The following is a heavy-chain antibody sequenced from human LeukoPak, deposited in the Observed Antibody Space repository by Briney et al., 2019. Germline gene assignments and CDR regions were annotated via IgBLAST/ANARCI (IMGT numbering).Heavy chain of an antibody. CDR1: GFTFSSYA. J-gene: IGHJ1*01. V-gene: IGHV3-23*01. Sequence: GSLRLSCAASGFTFSSYAMSWVRQAPGKGLEWVSAISGSGGSTYYADSVKGRFTISRDNSKNPLYLQMNSLRAEDTAVYYCAKGSYDYVWGSYRYDQYFQHWGQGTLVTVSS. D-gene: IGHD3-16*02. CDR2: ISGSGGST. CDR3: AKGSYDYVWGSYRYDQYFQH.